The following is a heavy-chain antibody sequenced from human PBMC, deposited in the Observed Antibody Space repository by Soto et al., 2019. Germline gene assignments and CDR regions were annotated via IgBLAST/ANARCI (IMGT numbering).Heavy chain of an antibody. CDR2: IQTDTGHP. D-gene: IGHD3-16*01. CDR3: ATDRGYGYRFDH. CDR1: GYTFLNYE. V-gene: IGHV1-18*01. J-gene: IGHJ4*02. Sequence: QVQLVQSGPEVKKPGASVKVSCKASGYTFLNYEINWIRQAPGQGLEWMGGIQTDTGHPNVAQKFRDRVTMTTDTSTGTSYMEMRSLRSGDTATYYCATDRGYGYRFDHWGQGTLVTVSS.